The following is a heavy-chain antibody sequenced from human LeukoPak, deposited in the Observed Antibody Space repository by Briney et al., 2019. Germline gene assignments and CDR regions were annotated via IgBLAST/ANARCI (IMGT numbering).Heavy chain of an antibody. Sequence: SETLSLTCAVSGGSISSGGYSWSWIRQPPGKSLEWIGYIFHSGSTYYNPSLKSRVTISVDRSKTQFSLKLNSVTAADTAVYYCARGPDCSSTSCYESWFDPWGQGTLVTVSS. J-gene: IGHJ5*02. CDR3: ARGPDCSSTSCYESWFDP. CDR1: GGSISSGGYS. D-gene: IGHD2-2*01. CDR2: IFHSGST. V-gene: IGHV4-30-2*01.